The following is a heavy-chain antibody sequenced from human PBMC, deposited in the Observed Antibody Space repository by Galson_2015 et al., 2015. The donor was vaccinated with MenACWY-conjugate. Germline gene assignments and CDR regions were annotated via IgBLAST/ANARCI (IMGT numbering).Heavy chain of an antibody. CDR2: LKGDATSS. J-gene: IGHJ4*02. D-gene: IGHD3-22*01. CDR1: GFNFRAYW. V-gene: IGHV3-74*03. CDR3: ARASCDSSGNFLFFDH. Sequence: SLRLACAASGFNFRAYWMHWFRKVPGKAPVWVSRLKGDATSSTVAESVKGRLSMSRDNAKHTVFLNMNNLRVEDTAMYFCARASCDSSGNFLFFDHWGPGILVTVSS.